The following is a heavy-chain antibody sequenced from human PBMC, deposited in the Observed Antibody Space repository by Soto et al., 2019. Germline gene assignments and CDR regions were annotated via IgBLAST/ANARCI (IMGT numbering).Heavy chain of an antibody. Sequence: EVQLLESGGGLVQPGGSLRLSCAASGFTFRSYGMSWVRQAPGKGLEWVSAISGSGGNTFYADSVRGRFTISRDNSKYTLYVQMNSLRAEDTALYYCAKGIYSAYAKGANAIWGQGTMVTVSS. D-gene: IGHD5-12*01. CDR2: ISGSGGNT. J-gene: IGHJ3*02. V-gene: IGHV3-23*01. CDR1: GFTFRSYG. CDR3: AKGIYSAYAKGANAI.